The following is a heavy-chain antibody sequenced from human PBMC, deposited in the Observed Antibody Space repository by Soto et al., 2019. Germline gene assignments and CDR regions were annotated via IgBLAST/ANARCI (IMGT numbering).Heavy chain of an antibody. Sequence: QVQLVESGGDVDKPGGPLKSSCPRLGFPFSTNACDGPRLLPGKGLEGLAAILYDGSNKYYADSVKGRFPISRDNSKNTLYLQMNSLRAEDTAVYYCAGGTYYFDYCGQGTLVTVSS. CDR3: AGGTYYFDY. CDR1: GFPFSTNA. D-gene: IGHD1-26*01. CDR2: ILYDGSNK. V-gene: IGHV3-33*01. J-gene: IGHJ4*02.